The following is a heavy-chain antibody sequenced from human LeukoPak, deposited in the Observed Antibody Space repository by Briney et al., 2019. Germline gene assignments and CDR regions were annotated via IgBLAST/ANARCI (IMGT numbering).Heavy chain of an antibody. V-gene: IGHV3-43*02. CDR2: ISGDGGST. J-gene: IGHJ4*02. CDR1: GFTFDDYA. Sequence: GGSLRLSCAACGFTFDDYAMHWVRQAPGKGLEWVSLISGDGGSTYYADSVKGRFTISRDNSKSSLYLQMNSLRTEDTALYYCAKGPKWAYYYDSSGYLPKDYWGQGTLVTVSS. CDR3: AKGPKWAYYYDSSGYLPKDY. D-gene: IGHD3-22*01.